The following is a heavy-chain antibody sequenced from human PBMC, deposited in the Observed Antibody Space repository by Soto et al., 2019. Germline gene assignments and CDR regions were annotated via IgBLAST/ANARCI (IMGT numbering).Heavy chain of an antibody. D-gene: IGHD3-9*01. CDR2: FDPEDGET. J-gene: IGHJ3*02. CDR1: GYTLTELC. V-gene: IGHV1-24*01. Sequence: KVFCKVSGYTLTELCMHWGRQAPGKGLEWRGGFDPEDGETIYAQKFQGRVTMTEDTSTDTAYMELSSLRSEATAGYYPATATAFLRYCHWQSAPGAFDIWRQGTQVTVSS. CDR3: ATATAFLRYCHWQSAPGAFDI.